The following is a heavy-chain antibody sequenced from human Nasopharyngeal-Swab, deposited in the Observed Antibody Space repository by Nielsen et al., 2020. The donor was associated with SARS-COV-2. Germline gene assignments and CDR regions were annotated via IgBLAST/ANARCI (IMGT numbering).Heavy chain of an antibody. CDR3: ARGRGGGYYYGTDV. Sequence: GESLKISCAASGFTFSSYAMHWVRQAPGKGLEWVAVISYDGSNKYYADSVKGRFTISRDNSKNTLYLQMNSLRAEDTAVYYCARGRGGGYYYGTDVWGQGTTVTVSS. CDR1: GFTFSSYA. J-gene: IGHJ6*02. V-gene: IGHV3-30-3*01. CDR2: ISYDGSNK. D-gene: IGHD3-16*01.